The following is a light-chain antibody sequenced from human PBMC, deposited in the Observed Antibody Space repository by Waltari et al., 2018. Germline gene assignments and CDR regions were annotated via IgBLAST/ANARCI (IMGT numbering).Light chain of an antibody. J-gene: IGLJ3*02. CDR1: SDINVGDFI. Sequence: QPVLTQPPSSSASPGESARLTCTLPSDINVGDFIISWYQQKPGSPPRFLLYYNSDSEKAQGSGVPSRFSGSKDASANAGILLISGLQSGDEADYYCMFWPSNVWVFGGGTKLTVL. V-gene: IGLV5-37*01. CDR3: MFWPSNVWV. CDR2: YNSDSEK.